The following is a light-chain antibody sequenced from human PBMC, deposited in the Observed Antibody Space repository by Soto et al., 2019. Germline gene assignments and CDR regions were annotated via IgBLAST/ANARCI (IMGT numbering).Light chain of an antibody. CDR2: GNI. Sequence: QSVLTQPPSVSAAPGQTVTISCSGSSSNIGSNYVSWYQHLPGTAPKLLIYGNINRPSGVPDRFSGSKSATSASLAITGLQAEDEADYYCQSYDSSLTAYVFGPGTKLTVL. CDR3: QSYDSSLTAYV. V-gene: IGLV1-40*01. J-gene: IGLJ1*01. CDR1: SSNIGSNY.